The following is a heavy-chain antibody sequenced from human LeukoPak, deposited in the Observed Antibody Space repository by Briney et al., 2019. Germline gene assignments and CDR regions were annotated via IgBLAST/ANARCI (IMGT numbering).Heavy chain of an antibody. V-gene: IGHV4-34*01. J-gene: IGHJ4*02. Sequence: PSETLSLTCAVYGGSFSGYYWSWIRQPPGKGLEWIGEINHSGSTNCNPSLKSRVTISVDTSKNQFSLKLSSVTAADTAVYYCALSPYYGSGSYYYWGQGTLVTVSS. CDR2: INHSGST. CDR3: ALSPYYGSGSYYY. D-gene: IGHD3-10*01. CDR1: GGSFSGYY.